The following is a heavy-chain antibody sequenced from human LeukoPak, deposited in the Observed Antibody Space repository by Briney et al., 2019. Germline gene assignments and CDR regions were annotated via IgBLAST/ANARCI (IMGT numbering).Heavy chain of an antibody. CDR1: GFTFSSYA. J-gene: IGHJ4*02. Sequence: PGGSLRLSCAASGFTFSSYAMSWVRQAPGKGLEWVSAISGSGGSTYYADSVKGRFTISRDNSKNTLYLQMNSLRAEDTAVYYCAKDLAGHSRGWYRPQYYFDYWGQGTLVTVSS. CDR2: ISGSGGST. V-gene: IGHV3-23*01. CDR3: AKDLAGHSRGWYRPQYYFDY. D-gene: IGHD6-19*01.